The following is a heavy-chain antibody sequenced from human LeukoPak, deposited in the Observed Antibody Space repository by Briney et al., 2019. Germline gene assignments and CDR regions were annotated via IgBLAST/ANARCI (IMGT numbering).Heavy chain of an antibody. Sequence: GESRTLSCAASGFTFSSYGMHWVRQAPGKGLEWVAFIRYDVSNKYYADSVKGRFTISRDNSKNTLYLQMNSLRAEDTAVYYCAKGTVGAYEIDYWGQGTLVTVSS. CDR2: IRYDVSNK. V-gene: IGHV3-30*02. J-gene: IGHJ4*02. CDR3: AKGTVGAYEIDY. D-gene: IGHD1-26*01. CDR1: GFTFSSYG.